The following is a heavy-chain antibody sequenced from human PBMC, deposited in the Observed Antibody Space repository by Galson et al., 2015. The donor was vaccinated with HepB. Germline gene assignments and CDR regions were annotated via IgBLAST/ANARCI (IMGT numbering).Heavy chain of an antibody. V-gene: IGHV3-9*01. D-gene: IGHD6-6*01. CDR3: VKDSSIAARFYYMDV. J-gene: IGHJ6*03. CDR2: ISWNSDSI. CDR1: GFALKNYA. Sequence: SLRLSCAASGFALKNYAMHWVRHVPGKGLEWVSGISWNSDSIGYGDSVKGRFTISRDNAKNSLYLQMNSLRVEDTALYYCVKDSSIAARFYYMDVWGEGTTVTVSS.